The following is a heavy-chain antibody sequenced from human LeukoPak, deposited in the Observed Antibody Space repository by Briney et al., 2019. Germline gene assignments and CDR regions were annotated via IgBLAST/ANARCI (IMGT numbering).Heavy chain of an antibody. D-gene: IGHD3-10*01. CDR2: ISSSSSYI. Sequence: TGGSLRLSCAASGFTFSSYRMNWVRQAPGKGLEWVSSISSSSSYIYYADSVKGRFTISRDNAKNSLYLQMNSLRAEDTAVYYCARGFATLATVDYWGQGTLVTVSS. J-gene: IGHJ4*02. CDR3: ARGFATLATVDY. CDR1: GFTFSSYR. V-gene: IGHV3-21*01.